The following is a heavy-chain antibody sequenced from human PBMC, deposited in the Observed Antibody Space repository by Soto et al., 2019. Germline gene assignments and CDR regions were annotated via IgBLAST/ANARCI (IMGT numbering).Heavy chain of an antibody. V-gene: IGHV3-33*01. CDR3: ARVSLGPMVYAPLWAFDI. D-gene: IGHD2-8*01. J-gene: IGHJ3*02. CDR1: GFTFSSYG. CDR2: IWYDGSNK. Sequence: QVQLVESGGGVVQPGRSLRLSCAASGFTFSSYGMHWVRQAPGKGLEWVAVIWYDGSNKYYADSVKGRFTISRDNSKNTLYLQMNSLRAEDTAVYYCARVSLGPMVYAPLWAFDIWGQGTMVTVSS.